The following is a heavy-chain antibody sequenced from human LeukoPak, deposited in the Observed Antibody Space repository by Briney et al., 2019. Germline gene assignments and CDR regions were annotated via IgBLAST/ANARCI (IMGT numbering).Heavy chain of an antibody. CDR3: ARVVVGQLNYYYYMDV. V-gene: IGHV3-21*01. CDR1: GFIFSSYS. CDR2: ISSTSSYM. J-gene: IGHJ6*03. Sequence: GGSLRLSCAASGFIFSSYSMNWVRQAPGKGLEWVSSISSTSSYMYYVDSVKGRFTTSRDNAKKSVFLQMNSLRAEDTAVYYCARVVVGQLNYYYYMDVWGKGTTVTVSS. D-gene: IGHD2-2*01.